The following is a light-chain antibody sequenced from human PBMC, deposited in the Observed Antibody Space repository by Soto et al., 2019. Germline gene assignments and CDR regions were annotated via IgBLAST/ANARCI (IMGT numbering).Light chain of an antibody. CDR3: MQGTHWPPFA. Sequence: DVAMTQSPLSLPVTLGQPASISCRSIQSLVYSDGNTYLNWFQQRPDQSPRRLIYKVSNRDSGVPDRFSGSGSGTDFTLKISRVEAEDVGVYYCMQGTHWPPFAFGPGTKVDIK. CDR2: KVS. CDR1: QSLVYSDGNTY. J-gene: IGKJ3*01. V-gene: IGKV2-30*01.